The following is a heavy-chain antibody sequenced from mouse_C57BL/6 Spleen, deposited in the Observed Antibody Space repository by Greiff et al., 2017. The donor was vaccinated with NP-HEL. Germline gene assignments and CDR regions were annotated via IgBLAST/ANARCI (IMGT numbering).Heavy chain of an antibody. V-gene: IGHV5-17*01. CDR2: ISSGSSTI. CDR1: GFTFSDYG. D-gene: IGHD2-1*01. Sequence: EVKLVESGGGLVKPGGSLKLSCAASGFTFSDYGMHWVRQAPEKGLEWVAYISSGSSTIYSADTVKGRFTISRDNAKNTLFLQMTSLRSENTAMYYCARAIYYGNYFDYWGQGTTLTVSS. J-gene: IGHJ2*01. CDR3: ARAIYYGNYFDY.